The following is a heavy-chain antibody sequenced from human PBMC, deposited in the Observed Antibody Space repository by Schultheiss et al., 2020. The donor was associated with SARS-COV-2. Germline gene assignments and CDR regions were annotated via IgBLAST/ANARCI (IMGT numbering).Heavy chain of an antibody. CDR2: ISGSGGST. J-gene: IGHJ4*02. V-gene: IGHV3-23*01. CDR3: ARSPPPSTSYYYFDY. CDR1: GFTFSSYA. D-gene: IGHD2-2*01. Sequence: GGSLRLSCAASGFTFSSYAMSWVRQAPGKGLEWVSAISGSGGSTYYADSVKGRFTISRENSKNTMFLHMDNLRAEDTAVYFCARSPPPSTSYYYFDYWGQGTLLTVSS.